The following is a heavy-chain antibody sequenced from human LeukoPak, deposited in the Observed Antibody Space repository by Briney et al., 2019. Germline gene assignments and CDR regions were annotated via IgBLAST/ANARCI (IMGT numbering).Heavy chain of an antibody. CDR3: ARDLSSTSSYAMDV. CDR2: IKQDGGAM. Sequence: GGSLRLSCAVSGFTFSSHWMNWVRQAPGKGLEWVANIKQDGGAMYYVDSVKGRFTVSRDNAKNSLYLQMNSLRAEDTAVYYCARDLSSTSSYAMDVWGQGTTVTVSS. J-gene: IGHJ6*02. V-gene: IGHV3-7*05. D-gene: IGHD2-2*01. CDR1: GFTFSSHW.